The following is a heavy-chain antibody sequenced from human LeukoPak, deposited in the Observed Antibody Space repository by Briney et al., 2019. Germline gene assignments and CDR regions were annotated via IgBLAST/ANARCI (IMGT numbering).Heavy chain of an antibody. CDR2: IYYSGST. J-gene: IGHJ6*03. V-gene: IGHV4-39*01. D-gene: IGHD6-19*01. CDR3: ARRARIAVAGSWSDYYYYMDV. Sequence: SETLSLTCTVSGGSISSSSYYWGWIRQPPGKGLEWIGSIYYSGSTYYNPSLKSRVTISVDTSKNQFSLKLSSVTAADTAVYYCARRARIAVAGSWSDYYYYMDVWGKGTTVTISS. CDR1: GGSISSSSYY.